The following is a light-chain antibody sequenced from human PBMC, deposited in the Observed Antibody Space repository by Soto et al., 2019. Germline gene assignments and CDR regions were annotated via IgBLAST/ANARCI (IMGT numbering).Light chain of an antibody. CDR1: QSVSSTY. V-gene: IGKV3-20*01. CDR3: QQYGSSPTYT. Sequence: EIVLRQSPGTLSLSPGERATLSCRAGQSVSSTYLAWYQQKPGQAPRLLIYGASSRATGIPDRFSGSGSGTDFTLTISRLEPEDFAVYYCQQYGSSPTYTFGQGTKLEIK. J-gene: IGKJ2*01. CDR2: GAS.